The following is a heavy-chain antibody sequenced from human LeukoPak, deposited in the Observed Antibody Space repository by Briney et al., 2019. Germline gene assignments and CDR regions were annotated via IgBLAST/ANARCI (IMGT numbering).Heavy chain of an antibody. CDR3: ARDLFEGPKYYYDSSGLRSAFDI. D-gene: IGHD3-22*01. Sequence: SQTLSLTCAISGDSVSSNSAAWNWIRQSPSRGLEWLGRTYYRSKWYNDYAVSVKSRITINPDTSKNQFSLQLNSVTPEDTAVYYCARDLFEGPKYYYDSSGLRSAFDIWGQGTMVTVSS. J-gene: IGHJ3*02. V-gene: IGHV6-1*01. CDR2: TYYRSKWYN. CDR1: GDSVSSNSAA.